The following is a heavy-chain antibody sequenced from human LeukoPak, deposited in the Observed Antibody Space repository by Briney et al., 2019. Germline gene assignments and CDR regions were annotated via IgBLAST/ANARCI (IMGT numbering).Heavy chain of an antibody. CDR2: ISGSGGST. Sequence: GGSLRLSCAASGFTFSSYWMSWVRQAPGKGLEWVSAISGSGGSTYYAGSVKGRFTISRDNSKNTLYLQMNSLRAEDTAVYYCAKALRFLEWSYDYWGQGTLVTVSS. D-gene: IGHD3-3*01. J-gene: IGHJ4*02. CDR3: AKALRFLEWSYDY. CDR1: GFTFSSYW. V-gene: IGHV3-23*01.